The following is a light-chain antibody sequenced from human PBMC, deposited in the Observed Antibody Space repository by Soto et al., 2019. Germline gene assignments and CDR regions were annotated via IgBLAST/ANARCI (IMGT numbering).Light chain of an antibody. CDR3: QQYGDSPPT. Sequence: IVLTQSPGTLSLSPGERATLSCRASQRVSSAFFAWYQQKPGQPLRLLIYAAASRATGIPDRFSGSGSATDFTLTISRLEPEDFAVYYCQQYGDSPPTFGRGTKVEIK. CDR2: AAA. V-gene: IGKV3-20*01. J-gene: IGKJ2*01. CDR1: QRVSSAF.